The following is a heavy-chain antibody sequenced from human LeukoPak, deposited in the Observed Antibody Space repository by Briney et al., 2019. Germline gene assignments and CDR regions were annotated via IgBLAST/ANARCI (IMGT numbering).Heavy chain of an antibody. J-gene: IGHJ4*02. V-gene: IGHV1-2*02. CDR1: GYTFTGYY. Sequence: ASVKVSCKASGYTFTGYYMHWVRQAPGQGLEWMGWINPNSGGTNYAQKFQGRVTMTRDTSISTAYMELSRLRSDDTAVYYCARDFRYSSGWHDLFDYWGQGTLVTVSS. D-gene: IGHD6-19*01. CDR3: ARDFRYSSGWHDLFDY. CDR2: INPNSGGT.